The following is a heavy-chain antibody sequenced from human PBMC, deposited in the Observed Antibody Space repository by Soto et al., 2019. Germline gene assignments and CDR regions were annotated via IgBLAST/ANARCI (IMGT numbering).Heavy chain of an antibody. D-gene: IGHD2-21*01. CDR2: INSNGGGT. V-gene: IGHV1-2*02. J-gene: IGHJ4*02. CDR1: RYTFTDYF. CDR3: ARDAYGGNPGTF. Sequence: ASVKVSCKASRYTFTDYFIHWVRQAPGQGLEWMGWINSNGGGTNYAPNFQGRVTLTRDTSISTAYMELNKLRPDDTAVYYCARDAYGGNPGTFWGQGTLVTVSS.